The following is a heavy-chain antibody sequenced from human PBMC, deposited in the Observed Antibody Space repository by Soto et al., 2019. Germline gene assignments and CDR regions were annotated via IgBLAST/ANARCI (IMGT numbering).Heavy chain of an antibody. V-gene: IGHV3-23*01. Sequence: EVQLTESGGGSVQPGGSLRLSCAASGFTFSSYSMTWVRQAPGKGLEWVSGISDSGGNTWYADSVKGRFTISRDNSKNTLFLQMNSLRAEDTAVYFCSKWSGFGDAWGQGTLVTVSS. CDR1: GFTFSSYS. CDR3: SKWSGFGDA. CDR2: ISDSGGNT. D-gene: IGHD3-10*01. J-gene: IGHJ5*02.